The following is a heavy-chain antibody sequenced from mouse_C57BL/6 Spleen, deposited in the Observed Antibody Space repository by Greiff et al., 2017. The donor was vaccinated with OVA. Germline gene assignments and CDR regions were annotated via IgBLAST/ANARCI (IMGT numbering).Heavy chain of an antibody. J-gene: IGHJ4*01. CDR1: GYTFTSYW. Sequence: QVQLKQPGAELVKPGASVKLSCKASGYTFTSYWMHWVKQRPGQGLEWIGMIHPNSGSTNYNEKFKSKATLTVDKSSSTAYMQLSSLTSEDSAVYYCATYYTKGGAMDYWGQGTSVTVSS. V-gene: IGHV1-64*01. CDR2: IHPNSGST. D-gene: IGHD2-12*01. CDR3: ATYYTKGGAMDY.